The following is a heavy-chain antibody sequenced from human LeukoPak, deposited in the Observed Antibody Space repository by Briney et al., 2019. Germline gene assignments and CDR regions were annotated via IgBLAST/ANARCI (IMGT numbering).Heavy chain of an antibody. CDR3: AVIESSGWYYFDY. D-gene: IGHD6-19*01. CDR1: GGTFSSYA. J-gene: IGHJ4*02. CDR2: IIPIFGTA. Sequence: GASVKVSCKASGGTFSSYAISWVRQAPGQGLEWMGGIIPIFGTANYAQKFQGRVTITTDESTSTAYMELSSLRSEDTAVYYCAVIESSGWYYFDYWGRGTLVTVSS. V-gene: IGHV1-69*05.